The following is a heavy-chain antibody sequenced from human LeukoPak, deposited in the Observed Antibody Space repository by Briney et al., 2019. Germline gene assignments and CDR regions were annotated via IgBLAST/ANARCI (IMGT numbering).Heavy chain of an antibody. Sequence: ASVKVSCKASGYMFTDYYIHWVRQAPGQGLEWMGWVNPNSGGTNYAQKFQGWVTITRDTSISTAYMDLSRLSSDDTAVYYCASSRSSSSSSGGPSDYWGQGTLVTVSS. CDR2: VNPNSGGT. CDR3: ASSRSSSSSSGGPSDY. J-gene: IGHJ4*02. CDR1: GYMFTDYY. D-gene: IGHD6-6*01. V-gene: IGHV1-2*04.